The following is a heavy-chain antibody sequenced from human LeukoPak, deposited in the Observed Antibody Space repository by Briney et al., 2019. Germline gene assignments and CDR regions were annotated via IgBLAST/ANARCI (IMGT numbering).Heavy chain of an antibody. J-gene: IGHJ4*02. V-gene: IGHV4-34*01. Sequence: SETLSLTCAVYGGSFSGYYWSWIRQPPGKGLEWIGEINHSGSTNYNPSLKSRVTIPVDTSKNQFSLKLSSVTAADTAVYYCARLGYCSGGSCNWGQGTLVTVSS. D-gene: IGHD2-15*01. CDR1: GGSFSGYY. CDR2: INHSGST. CDR3: ARLGYCSGGSCN.